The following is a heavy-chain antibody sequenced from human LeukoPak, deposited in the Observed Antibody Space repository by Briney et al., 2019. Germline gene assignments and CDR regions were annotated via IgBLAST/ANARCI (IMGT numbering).Heavy chain of an antibody. CDR1: GFTFRGHA. D-gene: IGHD2-21*01. CDR3: AKDFRIGYSAHFDY. V-gene: IGHV3-23*01. J-gene: IGHJ4*02. CDR2: IYENGGTT. Sequence: GWSLRLSCVGSGFTFRGHAMSWVRQAPEKGLEFVSGIYENGGTTYYADSVKGRFSISRDNSKNTLYLQMDSLRGEDTAVYYCAKDFRIGYSAHFDYWGQGALVTVSS.